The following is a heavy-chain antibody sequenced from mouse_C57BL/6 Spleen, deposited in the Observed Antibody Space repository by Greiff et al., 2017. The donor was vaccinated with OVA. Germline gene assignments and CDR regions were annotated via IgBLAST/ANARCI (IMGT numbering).Heavy chain of an antibody. V-gene: IGHV1-15*01. CDR2: IDPETGGT. D-gene: IGHD2-1*01. Sequence: QVQLQQSGAELVRPGASVTLSCKASGYTFTDYEMHWVKQTPVHGLEWIGAIDPETGGTAYNQKFKGKAILTADKSSSTAYMELRSLTSEDSAVYYCTRRIYYGNLGASSGAMDYWGQGTSVTVSS. CDR1: GYTFTDYE. J-gene: IGHJ4*01. CDR3: TRRIYYGNLGASSGAMDY.